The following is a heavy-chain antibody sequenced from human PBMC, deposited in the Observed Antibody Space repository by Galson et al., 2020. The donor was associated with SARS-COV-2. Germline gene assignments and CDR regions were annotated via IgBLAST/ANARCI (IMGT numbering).Heavy chain of an antibody. V-gene: IGHV4-39*01. Sequence: SETLSLTCTVSGGSTSSSTYYWGWIRRPPGKGLEWIGSLYYDGESYYNPSLKSRVTISIDTSKNQFSLRLSSVTAADTAVYYCATQSLRIDAFDIWGQGRMVTVSS. D-gene: IGHD4-17*01. J-gene: IGHJ3*02. CDR1: GGSTSSSTYY. CDR3: ATQSLRIDAFDI. CDR2: LYYDGES.